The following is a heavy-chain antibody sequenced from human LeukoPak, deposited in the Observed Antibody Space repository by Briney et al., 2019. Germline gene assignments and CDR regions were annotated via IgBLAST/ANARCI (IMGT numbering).Heavy chain of an antibody. J-gene: IGHJ4*02. CDR3: ARVADFDWLLIDAFDI. CDR1: GDSISSGDYY. V-gene: IGHV4-61*08. CDR2: IYYSGST. Sequence: SQTLSLTCTVSGDSISSGDYYWSWIRQPPGKGLEWIGYIYYSGSTNYNPSLKSRVTISVDTSKNQFSLKLSSVTAADTAVYYCARVADFDWLLIDAFDIWGRGTLVTVSS. D-gene: IGHD3-9*01.